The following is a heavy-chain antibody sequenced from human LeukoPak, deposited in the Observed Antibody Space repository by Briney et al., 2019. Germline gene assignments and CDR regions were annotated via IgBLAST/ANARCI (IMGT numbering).Heavy chain of an antibody. D-gene: IGHD1-1*01. J-gene: IGHJ6*03. CDR3: ARVVPVHEYYHSYMDV. V-gene: IGHV3-48*01. CDR1: GFPFMTYA. CDR2: LTRGSSNI. Sequence: GGSLRLSCEASGFPFMTYAMNWVRQSPGKGLEWVAFLTRGSSNIMYAESVKGRFTISRDNGKDSLFLQMNSLRAEDTAVYYCARVVPVHEYYHSYMDVWGKGTTVTV.